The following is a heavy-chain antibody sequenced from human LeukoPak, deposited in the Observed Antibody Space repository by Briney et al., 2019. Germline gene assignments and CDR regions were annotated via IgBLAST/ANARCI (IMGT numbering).Heavy chain of an antibody. CDR1: GFTLNTYA. CDR3: ARAGDQYYYGSGNADY. V-gene: IGHV3-21*01. Sequence: WGTLRLSCSASGFTLNTYAMSWVRQAPGKGLEWVSSIISSSSYIYYADSVKGRFTISRDNAKNSLYLQMNSLRAEDTAVYYCARAGDQYYYGSGNADYWGQGTLVTVPS. CDR2: IISSSSYI. D-gene: IGHD3-10*01. J-gene: IGHJ4*02.